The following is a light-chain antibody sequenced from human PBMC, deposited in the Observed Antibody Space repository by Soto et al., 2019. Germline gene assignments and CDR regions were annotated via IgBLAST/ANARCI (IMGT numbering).Light chain of an antibody. V-gene: IGKV1-9*01. CDR3: QQRNSYPRT. CDR1: SSKW. CDR2: AAS. Sequence: DIQMTQSPSTLAASVGDTVTMTCRSSSKWLAWFQQKPGKAPNLLISAASTLQSGVPSRFSGSGSETEFTLTITSLQPEDSATYYCQQRNSYPRTFGQGTKVDIK. J-gene: IGKJ2*01.